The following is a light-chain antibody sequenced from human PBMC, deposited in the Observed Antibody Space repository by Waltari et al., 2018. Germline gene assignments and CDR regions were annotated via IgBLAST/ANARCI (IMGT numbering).Light chain of an antibody. V-gene: IGLV2-14*02. CDR2: DFP. CDR1: SSDVGRYDL. J-gene: IGLJ2*01. CDR3: SSYRSSTTPIPV. Sequence: QSALTQPASVSGSPGQSITISCTGTSSDVGRYDLVSWYQQHPGKAPKLMIYDFPKRPSGVSSRFSAAKSGNTASLTSSGLQSEDEADYFCSSYRSSTTPIPVFGGGTKLTVL.